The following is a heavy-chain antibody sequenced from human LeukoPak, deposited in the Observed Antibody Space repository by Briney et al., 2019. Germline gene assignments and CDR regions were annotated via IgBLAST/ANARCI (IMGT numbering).Heavy chain of an antibody. Sequence: ASETLSLTCTVSGGSISSYYWSWIRQPPGKGLEWMGYIYYGGSTNYNLSLKSRVTISVDTTKNQFSLKLISVTAADTAVYNCARADSSGGSCYHDAFDGCGQGTMVTVSS. CDR1: GGSISSYY. D-gene: IGHD2-15*01. CDR3: ARADSSGGSCYHDAFDG. CDR2: IYYGGST. V-gene: IGHV4-59*01. J-gene: IGHJ3*01.